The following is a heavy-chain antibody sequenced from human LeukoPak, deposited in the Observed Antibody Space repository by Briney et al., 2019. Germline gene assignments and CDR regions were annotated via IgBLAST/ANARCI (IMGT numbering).Heavy chain of an antibody. CDR3: AKDEGIAAAGPNPYFDY. CDR1: GFTFSGYW. D-gene: IGHD6-13*01. CDR2: IKSDVSAT. Sequence: GGSLRLSCVASGFTFSGYWMHWVRQAPGKGLVWVSRIKSDVSATNYADSVKGRFTISRDNAKNTLYLQMNSLRAEDTAVYYCAKDEGIAAAGPNPYFDYWGQGTLVTVSS. J-gene: IGHJ4*02. V-gene: IGHV3-74*01.